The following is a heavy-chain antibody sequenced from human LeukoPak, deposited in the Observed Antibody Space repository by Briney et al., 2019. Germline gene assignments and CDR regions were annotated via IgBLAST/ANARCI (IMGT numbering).Heavy chain of an antibody. CDR3: ARHRLWNTAVIYIAQSQYSWFDP. J-gene: IGHJ5*02. D-gene: IGHD5-18*01. CDR1: GVSISSNSYY. V-gene: IGHV4-39*07. Sequence: KPSETLSLTCTVSGVSISSNSYYWGWIRQPPGKGLEWIGSIYYSGSTYYNPSLKSRVTISVDTSKNQFSLKLTSVTAADTALYYCARHRLWNTAVIYIAQSQYSWFDPWGQGTLVTVSS. CDR2: IYYSGST.